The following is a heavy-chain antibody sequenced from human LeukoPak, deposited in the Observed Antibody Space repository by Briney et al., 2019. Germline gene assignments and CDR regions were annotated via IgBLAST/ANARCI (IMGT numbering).Heavy chain of an antibody. J-gene: IGHJ4*02. CDR1: GYTFTGYY. CDR3: ARPGGGYSYGLVNY. CDR2: INPNSGGT. V-gene: IGHV1-2*02. D-gene: IGHD5-18*01. Sequence: GASVKVSCKASGYTFTGYYMHWVRQAPGQGLEWMGCINPNSGGTNYAQKFQGRGTMTRDTSISTAYMELSRLRSDDPAVYYCARPGGGYSYGLVNYWGQGTLVTVSS.